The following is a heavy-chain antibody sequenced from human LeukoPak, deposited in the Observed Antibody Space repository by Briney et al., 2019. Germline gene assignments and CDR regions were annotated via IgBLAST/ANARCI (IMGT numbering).Heavy chain of an antibody. Sequence: GGSLRLSCAASGFTFSSYEMNWVRQAPGKGLEWVSYISSSGSTIYYADSVKGRFTISRDNAKNSLYLQMNSLRAEDTAVYYCATTSSHYDILTGYYKDYWGQGTLVTVSS. CDR2: ISSSGSTI. J-gene: IGHJ4*02. D-gene: IGHD3-9*01. CDR3: ATTSSHYDILTGYYKDY. CDR1: GFTFSSYE. V-gene: IGHV3-48*03.